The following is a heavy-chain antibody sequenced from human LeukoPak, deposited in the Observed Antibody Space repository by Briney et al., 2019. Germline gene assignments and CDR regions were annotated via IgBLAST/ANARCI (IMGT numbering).Heavy chain of an antibody. V-gene: IGHV3-21*01. CDR3: ARDSMGYSDWFDP. Sequence: GGSLRLSCAASGSTFSSYSMNWVRQAPGKGLEWVSSISSSSSYIYYADSVKGRFTISRDNAKNSLYLQMNSLRAEDTAVYYCARDSMGYSDWFDPWGQGTLVTVSS. CDR1: GSTFSSYS. D-gene: IGHD2-15*01. J-gene: IGHJ5*02. CDR2: ISSSSSYI.